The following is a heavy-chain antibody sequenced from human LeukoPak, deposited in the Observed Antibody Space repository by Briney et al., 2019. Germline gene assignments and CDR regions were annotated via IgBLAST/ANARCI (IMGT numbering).Heavy chain of an antibody. CDR2: MSGSGGST. J-gene: IGHJ4*02. V-gene: IGHV3-23*01. D-gene: IGHD3-10*01. CDR1: GFTFSSYA. Sequence: GGSLRLSCAASGFTFSSYAMSWVRQAPGKGLEWVSAMSGSGGSTYYADSVKGRVTISRDNSKTTLYLQMNSLRAEDTAVYYCAKGPRWVRALYGAGSYLIAYWGQGTLVTVSS. CDR3: AKGPRWVRALYGAGSYLIAY.